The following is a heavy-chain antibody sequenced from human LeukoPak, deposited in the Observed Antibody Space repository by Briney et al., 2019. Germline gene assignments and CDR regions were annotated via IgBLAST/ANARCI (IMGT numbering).Heavy chain of an antibody. J-gene: IGHJ4*02. D-gene: IGHD2-15*01. CDR3: AKVSGSGGTKYQPFDY. CDR2: ISGSGGST. Sequence: PPGGSLRLSCAASGFTFSSYAMSWVRQAPGKGLEWVSAISGSGGSTYYADSVKGRFTISRDNSKNTLYLQMNSLRAEDTAVYYCAKVSGSGGTKYQPFDYWGQGTLVTVSS. CDR1: GFTFSSYA. V-gene: IGHV3-23*01.